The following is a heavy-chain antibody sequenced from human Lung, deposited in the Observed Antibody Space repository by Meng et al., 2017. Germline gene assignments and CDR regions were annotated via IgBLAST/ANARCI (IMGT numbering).Heavy chain of an antibody. Sequence: QGQPVKSGAEGKKPGASVKVSCEASGYTLSSDGFSWVRQAPGQGLEWLGWINTYNGKTDYAQKFQGRITMTTDTFTSTAYMELRNLRSDDTAVYYCATRGNPYLNCWGQGTLVTVSS. J-gene: IGHJ4*02. CDR3: ATRGNPYLNC. CDR2: INTYNGKT. CDR1: GYTLSSDG. V-gene: IGHV1-18*01.